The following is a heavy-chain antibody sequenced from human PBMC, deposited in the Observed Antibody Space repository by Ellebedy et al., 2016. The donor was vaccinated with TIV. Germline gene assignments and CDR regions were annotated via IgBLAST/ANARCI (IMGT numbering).Heavy chain of an antibody. V-gene: IGHV4-4*07. CDR1: GGSISSYY. J-gene: IGHJ4*02. CDR2: IYTSGST. D-gene: IGHD6-19*01. Sequence: MPSETLSLTCTVSGGSISSYYWSWIRQPAGKGLEWIGRIYTSGSTNYNPSLQSRVTMSVDTSKNQFPLKLSSVTAADTAVYYCAGGYSSGWTDYWGQGTLVTVSS. CDR3: AGGYSSGWTDY.